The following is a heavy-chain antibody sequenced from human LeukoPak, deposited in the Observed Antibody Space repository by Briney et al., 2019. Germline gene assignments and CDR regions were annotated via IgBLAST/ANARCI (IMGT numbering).Heavy chain of an antibody. CDR1: GDSVSSNSAA. CDR2: TFYKSKWYN. D-gene: IGHD6-19*01. V-gene: IGHV6-1*01. J-gene: IGHJ5*02. CDR3: AKLGDSST. Sequence: SQTLSLTCVISGDSVSSNSAAWNWIRQSPSRGLEWLGRTFYKSKWYNEYAVSVESRITINPDTSKNQFSLQLNSVTPEDTAVYYCAKLGDSSTWGQGTLVTVSS.